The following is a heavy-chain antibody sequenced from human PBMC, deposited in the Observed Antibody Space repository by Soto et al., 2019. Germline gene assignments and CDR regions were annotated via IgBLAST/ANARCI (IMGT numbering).Heavy chain of an antibody. J-gene: IGHJ6*02. Sequence: EVQLVESGGGLVQPGGSLRLSCAASGFTFSSYSMNWVRQAPGKGLEWVSYISSSSSTIYYADSVKGRFTISRDHAKISLYLQMNRLRDEDTAVYYCASLSGYSSSWYYYYYGMDVWGQGTTVTVSS. D-gene: IGHD6-13*01. CDR1: GFTFSSYS. V-gene: IGHV3-48*02. CDR3: ASLSGYSSSWYYYYYGMDV. CDR2: ISSSSSTI.